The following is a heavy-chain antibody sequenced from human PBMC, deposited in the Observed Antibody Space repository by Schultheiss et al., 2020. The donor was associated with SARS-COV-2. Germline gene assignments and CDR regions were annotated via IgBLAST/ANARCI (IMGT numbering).Heavy chain of an antibody. D-gene: IGHD2-8*01. CDR1: GYTFTSYG. CDR3: ARDCTNADTTRDYYYYGMDV. J-gene: IGHJ6*02. CDR2: INAGNGNT. V-gene: IGHV1-18*04. Sequence: ASVKISCKASGYTFTSYGISWVRQAPGQGLEWMGWINAGNGNTKYSQKFQGRVTITRDTSASTAYMELSRLRSDDTAVYYCARDCTNADTTRDYYYYGMDVWGQGTTVTVSS.